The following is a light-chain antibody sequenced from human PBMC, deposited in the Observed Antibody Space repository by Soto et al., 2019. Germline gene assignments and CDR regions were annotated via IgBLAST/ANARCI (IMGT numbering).Light chain of an antibody. V-gene: IGKV1-39*01. Sequence: DIQMTQSPSSLSASVGDSVTITCRASQSINTYLNWYRQKPGTAPKLLIYATSILQSWVPSRFSATGSGTDFTLTLSSLQREDFATYYGQQSYTAPRTFGQGTKLEIK. CDR2: ATS. CDR1: QSINTY. J-gene: IGKJ2*02. CDR3: QQSYTAPRT.